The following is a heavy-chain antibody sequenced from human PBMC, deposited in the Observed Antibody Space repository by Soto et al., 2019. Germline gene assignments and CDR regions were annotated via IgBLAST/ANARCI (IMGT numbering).Heavy chain of an antibody. J-gene: IGHJ3*02. CDR3: ARDIEGSGSSLGAFDI. CDR1: GFTFSSYS. Sequence: GGSLRLSCAASGFTFSSYSMNWVRQAPGKGLEWVSSISSSSSYIYYADTVKGRFTISRDNAENSLYLQMNSMKAEDTDVYNYARDIEGSGSSLGAFDIWGQGTMVTVSS. V-gene: IGHV3-21*01. CDR2: ISSSSSYI. D-gene: IGHD3-10*01.